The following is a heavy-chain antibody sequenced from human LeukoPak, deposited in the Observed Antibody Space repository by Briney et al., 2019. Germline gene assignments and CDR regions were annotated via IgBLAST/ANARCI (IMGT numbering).Heavy chain of an antibody. CDR2: INPSGGST. CDR3: AGYCSSTSCLDY. J-gene: IGHJ4*02. D-gene: IGHD2-2*01. Sequence: ASVKVSCKASGYTFTSYYMLWVRQAPGQGLEWMGIINPSGGSTSYAQKFQGRVTMTRDTSTSTVYMELSSLRSEDTAVYYCAGYCSSTSCLDYWGQGTLVTVSS. CDR1: GYTFTSYY. V-gene: IGHV1-46*01.